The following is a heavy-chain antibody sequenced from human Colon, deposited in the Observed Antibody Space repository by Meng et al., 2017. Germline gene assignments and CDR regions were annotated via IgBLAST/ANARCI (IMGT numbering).Heavy chain of an antibody. CDR3: ATGQRHGDWFDP. V-gene: IGHV4-34*02. CDR1: ACTVTGFY. Sequence: QVHAPLGVAVLWRPSTTLALSVALSACTVTGFYWGLIRQPPGKGLEWIVEIDHFGTTNDNSPLKGLRTMAEHTPKKHISLTLTSVSAANTAFYYGATGQRHGDWFDPWCPGTLVTVSS. CDR2: IDHFGTT. D-gene: IGHD4-17*01. J-gene: IGHJ5*02.